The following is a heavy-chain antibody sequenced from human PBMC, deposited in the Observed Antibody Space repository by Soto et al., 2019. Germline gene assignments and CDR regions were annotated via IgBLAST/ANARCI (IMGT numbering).Heavy chain of an antibody. CDR1: GFSFNNYA. V-gene: IGHV3-23*01. CDR2: FSAGGRA. Sequence: EVQLLESGGALVRPGGSLRLSCAASGFSFNNYALSWVRQAPGKGLEWVSTFSAGGRASYAASMQGRFTIARDSSQDTVHLQISDLRPEDTAVYYCAKESLPEHYGDTLFDYWGQGTRVTVSS. J-gene: IGHJ4*02. D-gene: IGHD4-17*01. CDR3: AKESLPEHYGDTLFDY.